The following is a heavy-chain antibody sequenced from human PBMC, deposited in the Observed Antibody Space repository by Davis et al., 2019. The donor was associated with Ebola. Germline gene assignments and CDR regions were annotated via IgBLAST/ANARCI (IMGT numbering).Heavy chain of an antibody. CDR1: GFTFDDYG. V-gene: IGHV3-20*04. CDR3: TRDGGVRWNYVQYFDL. J-gene: IGHJ2*01. D-gene: IGHD1-7*01. CDR2: ITWHGGTT. Sequence: PGGSLRLSCAASGFTFDDYGMSWVRQAPGKGLEWVSGITWHGGTTGYADSVKGRFTVSRDNAKNSLFLQMNSVRAEDTAVYYCTRDGGVRWNYVQYFDLWGRGTLVTVSP.